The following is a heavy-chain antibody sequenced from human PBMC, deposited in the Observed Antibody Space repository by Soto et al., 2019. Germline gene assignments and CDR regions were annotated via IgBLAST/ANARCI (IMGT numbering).Heavy chain of an antibody. Sequence: ASVKVSCKASGYTFTSYYMHWVRQAPGQGLEWMGIINPSGGSTSYAQKFQGRVTMTRDTSTSTVYMELSSLRSEDTAVYYCARDSIAVAGTNWFDPWGQGTLVTVS. CDR3: ARDSIAVAGTNWFDP. J-gene: IGHJ5*02. V-gene: IGHV1-46*01. D-gene: IGHD6-19*01. CDR2: INPSGGST. CDR1: GYTFTSYY.